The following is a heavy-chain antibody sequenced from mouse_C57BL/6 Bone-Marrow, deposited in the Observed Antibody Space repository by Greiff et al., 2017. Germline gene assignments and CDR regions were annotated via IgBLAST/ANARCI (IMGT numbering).Heavy chain of an antibody. CDR1: GFNIKDYY. Sequence: EVKLVESGAELVRPGASVKLSCTASGFNIKDYYMHWVKQRPEQGLEWIGRIDPEDGDTEYAPKFQGKATMTADTSSNTAYLQLSSLASEDTAVYYCTPITTVVATRGDWGQGTTLTVSS. V-gene: IGHV14-1*01. CDR3: TPITTVVATRGD. D-gene: IGHD1-1*01. CDR2: IDPEDGDT. J-gene: IGHJ2*01.